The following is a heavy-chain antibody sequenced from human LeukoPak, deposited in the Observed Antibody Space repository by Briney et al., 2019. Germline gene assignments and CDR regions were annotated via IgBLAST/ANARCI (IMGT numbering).Heavy chain of an antibody. D-gene: IGHD5-18*01. V-gene: IGHV4-39*01. J-gene: IGHJ4*02. Sequence: SETLSLTCTVSGGSISSSSYYWGWIRQPPGKGLEWIGSIYYSGSTYYNPSLKSRVTISVDTSKNQFSLKLSSVTAADTAVYYCARHDQYSYAFDYWGQGTLVTVSS. CDR3: ARHDQYSYAFDY. CDR2: IYYSGST. CDR1: GGSISSSSYY.